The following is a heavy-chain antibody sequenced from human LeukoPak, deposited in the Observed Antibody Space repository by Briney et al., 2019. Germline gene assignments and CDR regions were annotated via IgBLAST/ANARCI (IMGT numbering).Heavy chain of an antibody. CDR1: GYSISSGYF. CDR3: ARDLRGLGDWFDP. J-gene: IGHJ5*02. Sequence: SETLSLTCTVSGYSISSGYFWGWIRPPPGKGLEWIGSIYHSGSTYYNPSLKSRVTISVDTSKNQFSLKLSSVTAADTAVYYCARDLRGLGDWFDPWGQGTLVTVSS. V-gene: IGHV4-38-2*02. CDR2: IYHSGST. D-gene: IGHD5-12*01.